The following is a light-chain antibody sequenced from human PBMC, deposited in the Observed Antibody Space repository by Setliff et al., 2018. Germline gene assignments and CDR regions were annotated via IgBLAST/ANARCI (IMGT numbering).Light chain of an antibody. Sequence: QSVLTQPASVSGSPGQSITISCTGTYSDVGKYNLVSWYQQHPGKAPKLILYDFTTRPSGVSDRFSGSKSANTASLTISGPQAEDEADYYCCSYAGSSTVVFGGGTKVTVL. CDR3: CSYAGSSTVV. CDR1: YSDVGKYNL. J-gene: IGLJ1*01. V-gene: IGLV2-23*02. CDR2: DFT.